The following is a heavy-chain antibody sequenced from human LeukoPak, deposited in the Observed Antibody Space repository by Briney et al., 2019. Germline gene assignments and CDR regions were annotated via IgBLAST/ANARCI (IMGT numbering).Heavy chain of an antibody. CDR2: IIPVFGTA. Sequence: GSSVKVSCKASGGTFSSYAISWVRQAPGQGLEWMVGIIPVFGTANYAQKFLGRLTITADASTTTAYMALSSLRSEDTAVYYCARWDGTFLAYWGQGTLVTVSS. CDR3: ARWDGTFLAY. V-gene: IGHV1-69*01. J-gene: IGHJ4*02. CDR1: GGTFSSYA. D-gene: IGHD1-26*01.